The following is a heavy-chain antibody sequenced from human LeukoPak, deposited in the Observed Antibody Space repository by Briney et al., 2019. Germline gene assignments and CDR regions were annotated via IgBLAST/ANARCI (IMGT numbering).Heavy chain of an antibody. CDR3: AREGSITDYYDSSGYFNWFDP. J-gene: IGHJ5*02. V-gene: IGHV4-34*01. CDR1: GVSVSGYY. Sequence: SETLSLTCAVYGVSVSGYYWSWIRQAPGKRLEWIGEINHSGSTNYNPSLKSRVTISVDTSKNQFSLKLSSVTAADTAVYYCAREGSITDYYDSSGYFNWFDPWGQGTLVTVSS. CDR2: INHSGST. D-gene: IGHD3-22*01.